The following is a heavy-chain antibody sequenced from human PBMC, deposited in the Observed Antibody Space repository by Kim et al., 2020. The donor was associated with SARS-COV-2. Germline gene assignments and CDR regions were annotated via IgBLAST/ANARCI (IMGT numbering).Heavy chain of an antibody. Sequence: GGSLRLSCAASGFTFGDYAMHWVRQAPGKGLEWVSGISWNRDSIGYADSVKGRFTISRDNTNNYLYLQMNSLRTEDTALYYCGTSRWGHSDGNLQADYWGQGTLVTVSS. CDR3: GTSRWGHSDGNLQADY. J-gene: IGHJ4*02. CDR2: ISWNRDSI. V-gene: IGHV3-9*01. D-gene: IGHD3-16*01. CDR1: GFTFGDYA.